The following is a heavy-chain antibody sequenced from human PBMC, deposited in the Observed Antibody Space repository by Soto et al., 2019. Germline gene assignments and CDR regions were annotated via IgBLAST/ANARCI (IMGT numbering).Heavy chain of an antibody. D-gene: IGHD3-22*01. J-gene: IGHJ5*02. CDR2: IYTKERT. V-gene: IGHV4-4*07. Sequence: PSESLSLTCTASGGTITNYYRSWIRQPAGKGLEWIGRIYTKERTNYNLSFRNRFTMSGDTSKNQLSLKLDGVTAADTAVYYCARDDYNDGGNNWFDPWGQGTLVTVSS. CDR3: ARDDYNDGGNNWFDP. CDR1: GGTITNYY.